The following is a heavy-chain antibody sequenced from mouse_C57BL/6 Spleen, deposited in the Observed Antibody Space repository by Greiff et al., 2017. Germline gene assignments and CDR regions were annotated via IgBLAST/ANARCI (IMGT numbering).Heavy chain of an antibody. CDR3: ARDHLAYYYGSSSYYFDY. D-gene: IGHD1-1*01. J-gene: IGHJ2*01. CDR2: ISDGGSYT. V-gene: IGHV5-4*01. Sequence: EVHLVESGGGLVKPGGSLKLSCAASGFTFSSYAMSWVRQTPEKRLEWVATISDGGSYTYYPDNVKGRFTISRDNAKNNLYLQMSHLKSEDTAMYYCARDHLAYYYGSSSYYFDYWGQGTTLTVSS. CDR1: GFTFSSYA.